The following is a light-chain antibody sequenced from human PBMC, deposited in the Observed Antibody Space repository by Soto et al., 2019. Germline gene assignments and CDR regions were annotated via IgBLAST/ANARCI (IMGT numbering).Light chain of an antibody. J-gene: IGLJ3*02. CDR2: EGS. Sequence: QSVLTQPASVSGSPGQSITISCTGTSSDVGSYNLVSWYQQHPGKAPKLMIYEGSKRPSGVSNRFSGSKSGNTASLTISGLQAEDEADYYCCSYAGSSTSVFGGGTKSPS. V-gene: IGLV2-23*01. CDR3: CSYAGSSTSV. CDR1: SSDVGSYNL.